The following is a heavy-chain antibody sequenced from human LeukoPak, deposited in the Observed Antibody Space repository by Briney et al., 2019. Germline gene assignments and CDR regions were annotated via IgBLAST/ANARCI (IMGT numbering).Heavy chain of an antibody. CDR1: GFTFSSYA. V-gene: IGHV3-30*14. J-gene: IGHJ4*02. CDR2: ISYDGSNK. CDR3: ASFYGSGSYYSPTEYYFDY. Sequence: PGGSLRLSCAASGFTFSSYAMHWVRQAPGKGLEWVAVISYDGSNKYYADSVKGRFTISRDNSKNTLYLQMNSLRAEDTAVYYCASFYGSGSYYSPTEYYFDYWGQGTLVTVSS. D-gene: IGHD3-10*01.